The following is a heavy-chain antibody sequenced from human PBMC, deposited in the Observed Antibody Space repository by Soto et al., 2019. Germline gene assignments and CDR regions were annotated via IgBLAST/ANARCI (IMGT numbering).Heavy chain of an antibody. CDR3: ARGPHFESSANNRFDP. J-gene: IGHJ5*02. V-gene: IGHV4-4*07. CDR1: GASISSYY. Sequence: SETLSLTCTVSGASISSYYWSWIRQPAGKGLEWIGRIYTSGSTNYNPSLKSRVTTSADTSKNQFSLKVSSVTAADTAVYYCARGPHFESSANNRFDPWGQGTLVTVSS. CDR2: IYTSGST. D-gene: IGHD3-22*01.